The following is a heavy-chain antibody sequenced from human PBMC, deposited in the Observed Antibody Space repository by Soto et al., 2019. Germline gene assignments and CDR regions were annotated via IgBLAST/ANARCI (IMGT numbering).Heavy chain of an antibody. CDR3: ARHFGNYGDWAFDF. J-gene: IGHJ4*02. CDR2: INYSGRT. Sequence: QVLLQESGPGLVKPSETLSLTSTVSVGSISDSRHYWAWIRQPPGKGLEWIATINYSGRTYYNPSLRSRVTISVDTSRDQFSLNLNSVTAADTAVYYCARHFGNYGDWAFDFWGQGTLVTVSS. V-gene: IGHV4-39*01. CDR1: VGSISDSRHY. D-gene: IGHD4-17*01.